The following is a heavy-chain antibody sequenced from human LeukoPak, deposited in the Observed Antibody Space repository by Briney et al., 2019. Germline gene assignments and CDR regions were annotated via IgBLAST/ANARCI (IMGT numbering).Heavy chain of an antibody. V-gene: IGHV4-39*01. J-gene: IGHJ5*02. CDR2: IYYSGST. Sequence: PSETLSLTCTVSGGSISSSSYYWGWIRQPPGKGLEWIGSIYYSGSTYYNPSLKSRVTISVDTSKNQFSLKLSSVTAADTAVYYCARGRLSIAARSSWFDPWGQGTLVTVSS. CDR1: GGSISSSSYY. CDR3: ARGRLSIAARSSWFDP. D-gene: IGHD6-6*01.